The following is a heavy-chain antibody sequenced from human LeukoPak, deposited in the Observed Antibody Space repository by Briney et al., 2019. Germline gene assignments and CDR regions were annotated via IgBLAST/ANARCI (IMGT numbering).Heavy chain of an antibody. D-gene: IGHD4-17*01. CDR1: GFTFSSYA. CDR3: ATAYDYGDYYYGMDV. Sequence: GGSLRLSCAASGFTFSSYAMHWVRQAPGKGLEWVAVISYDGSNKYYADSVKGRFTISRDNSKNTLYLQMNSLRAEDTAAYYCATAYDYGDYYYGMDVWGQGTTVTVSS. V-gene: IGHV3-30-3*01. J-gene: IGHJ6*02. CDR2: ISYDGSNK.